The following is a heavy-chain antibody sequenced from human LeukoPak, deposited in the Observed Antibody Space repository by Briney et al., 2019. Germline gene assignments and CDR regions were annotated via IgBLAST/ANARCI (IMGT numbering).Heavy chain of an antibody. J-gene: IGHJ6*01. V-gene: IGHV4-59*01. D-gene: IGHD1-14*01. Sequence: SETLSLTCTLSGGSISSYYGSWIREPPGKGLEWIGYIYYSGSTNYNPSLKSRVTISVDTSKNQFSLRLSSVTAADTAVYYCARGTGYYYYGMDVWGQATTVTASS. CDR3: ARGTGYYYYGMDV. CDR2: IYYSGST. CDR1: GGSISSYY.